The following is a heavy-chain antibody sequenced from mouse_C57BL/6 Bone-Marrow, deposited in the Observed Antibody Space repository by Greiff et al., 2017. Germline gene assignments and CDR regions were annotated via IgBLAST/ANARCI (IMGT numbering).Heavy chain of an antibody. J-gene: IGHJ4*01. CDR1: GYTFTSYW. CDR3: ARGPITTVVATRAMDY. D-gene: IGHD1-1*01. Sequence: QVQLQQPGAELVKPGASVKLSCKASGYTFTSYWMQWVKQRPGQGLEWIGEIDPSDSYTNYNQKFKGKATLTVDTSSSTAYMQLSSLTSEDSAVYYCARGPITTVVATRAMDYWGQGTSVTVSS. V-gene: IGHV1-50*01. CDR2: IDPSDSYT.